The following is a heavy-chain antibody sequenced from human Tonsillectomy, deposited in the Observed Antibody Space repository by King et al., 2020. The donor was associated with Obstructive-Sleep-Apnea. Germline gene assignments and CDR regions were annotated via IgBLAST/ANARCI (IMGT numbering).Heavy chain of an antibody. CDR2: ISYDGSNK. V-gene: IGHV3-30*04. Sequence: VQLVESGGGVVQPGRSLRLSCAASGFTFSNYAMHWVRQAPGKGLEWVALISYDGSNKYYADSVKGRFTISRDTSKNTLYLQMNSLRAEDTAGYYFASGPYCSSTSCYLGYWGQGTLVTVSS. CDR1: GFTFSNYA. CDR3: ASGPYCSSTSCYLGY. J-gene: IGHJ4*02. D-gene: IGHD2-2*01.